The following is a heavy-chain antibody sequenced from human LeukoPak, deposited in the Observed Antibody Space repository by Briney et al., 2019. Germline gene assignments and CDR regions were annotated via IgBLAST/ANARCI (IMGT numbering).Heavy chain of an antibody. CDR2: ISAYNGNT. V-gene: IGHV1-18*01. Sequence: ASVKVSCKASGYTFTSYGISWVRQAPGQGLEWMGWISAYNGNTNYAQKLQGRVTMTRDTSISTAYMELSRLRSNDTAVYYCARALAVAGIPGDYWGQGTLVTVSS. CDR1: GYTFTSYG. D-gene: IGHD6-19*01. J-gene: IGHJ4*02. CDR3: ARALAVAGIPGDY.